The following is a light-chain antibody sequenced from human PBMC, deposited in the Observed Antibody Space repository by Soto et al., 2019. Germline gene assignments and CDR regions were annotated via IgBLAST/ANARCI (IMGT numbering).Light chain of an antibody. CDR2: DAS. V-gene: IGKV3-20*01. CDR1: QTVRNNY. Sequence: EIVLTHSPGTLSLSPGERATLSCRASQTVRNNYLAWYQQKPGQAPRLLIYDASSRATGIPDRFSGGGSGTDFTLTISRLEPEDFAVYYCQQFSSYPLTFGGGTKVDI. J-gene: IGKJ4*01. CDR3: QQFSSYPLT.